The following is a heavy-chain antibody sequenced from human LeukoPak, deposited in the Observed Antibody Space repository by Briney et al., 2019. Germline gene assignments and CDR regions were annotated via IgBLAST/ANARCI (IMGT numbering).Heavy chain of an antibody. J-gene: IGHJ6*03. CDR3: ARDNMYYDFWSGYLSRWYYYYYMDV. D-gene: IGHD3-3*01. Sequence: SETLSLTCTVSGGSISSSSYVWGWISQPPGKGLEWIASIYYSGSTYYNPSLKSRVTISVDKSKNQFSLKLSSVTAADTAVYYCARDNMYYDFWSGYLSRWYYYYYMDVWGKGTTVTVSS. CDR2: IYYSGST. V-gene: IGHV4-39*07. CDR1: GGSISSSSYV.